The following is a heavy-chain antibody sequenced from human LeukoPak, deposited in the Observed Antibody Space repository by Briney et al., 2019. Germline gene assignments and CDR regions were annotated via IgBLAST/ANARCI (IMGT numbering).Heavy chain of an antibody. J-gene: IGHJ4*02. CDR1: GFTFSTYW. Sequence: GGSLRLSCAASGFTFSTYWMSWVRQAPGKGLEWVANIKQDGSEKYYVDSVKGRFTISRDNAKNSLYLQMNSLRAEDTAVYYCARDKAVGATHFDYWGQGTLVTVSS. V-gene: IGHV3-7*03. D-gene: IGHD1-26*01. CDR2: IKQDGSEK. CDR3: ARDKAVGATHFDY.